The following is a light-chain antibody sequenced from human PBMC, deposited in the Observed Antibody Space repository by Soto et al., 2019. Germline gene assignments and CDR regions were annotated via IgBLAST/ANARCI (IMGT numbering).Light chain of an antibody. V-gene: IGLV2-23*01. CDR1: SSDIGSYNL. CDR2: EDN. CDR3: CSYAGGGSVV. J-gene: IGLJ2*01. Sequence: QSALTQPASVSGSPGQSITISCTGTSSDIGSYNLVSWYQQYPGKAPKLVIYEDNKRPSGVSNRFSGSKSANTASLTISGLHAEDEAEYYCCSYAGGGSVVFGGGTKLTVL.